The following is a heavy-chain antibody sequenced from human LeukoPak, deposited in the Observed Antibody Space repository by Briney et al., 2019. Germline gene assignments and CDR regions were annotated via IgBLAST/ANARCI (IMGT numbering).Heavy chain of an antibody. V-gene: IGHV3-23*01. J-gene: IGHJ4*02. D-gene: IGHD3-16*02. CDR2: ISGSGFTT. CDR3: AKSSNHYRPFDD. Sequence: GGSLRPSCAASGFTFSSYAMSWVRQAPGKGLEWVSGISGSGFTTYYADSVKGRFTISRGNSKNTLYVQMNSLRAEDTAVYYCAKSSNHYRPFDDWGQGTLVTVSS. CDR1: GFTFSSYA.